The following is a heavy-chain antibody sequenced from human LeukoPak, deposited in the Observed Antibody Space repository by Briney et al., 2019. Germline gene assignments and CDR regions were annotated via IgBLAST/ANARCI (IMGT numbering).Heavy chain of an antibody. J-gene: IGHJ5*02. V-gene: IGHV4-39*07. Sequence: SETLSLTCSVSGGSISSTRYYWGWIRQPPGKGLEWLGSISYSGSTYYNPSLKGRVTISVDTSENQFSLNLNSVTAADTAVYYCARRPSGFDPWGQGTLVTVSS. CDR3: ARRPSGFDP. CDR1: GGSISSTRYY. D-gene: IGHD3-10*01. CDR2: ISYSGST.